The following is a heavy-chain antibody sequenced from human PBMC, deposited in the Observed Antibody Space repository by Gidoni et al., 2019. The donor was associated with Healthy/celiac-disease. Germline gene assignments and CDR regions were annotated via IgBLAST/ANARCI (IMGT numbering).Heavy chain of an antibody. V-gene: IGHV3-33*01. CDR3: AGGEYCSGGSCYSGQTDY. J-gene: IGHJ4*02. Sequence: QVQLVESGGCVVQPGRSLRFSCAATGFPSSSYGMPGVRQAPGKGLEWVAVIWYDGSNNCYAASVKGQFNISRDNSKHTLYLQMNSLRAEDTAVYYCAGGEYCSGGSCYSGQTDYWGQGTLVTVSS. D-gene: IGHD2-15*01. CDR1: GFPSSSYG. CDR2: IWYDGSNN.